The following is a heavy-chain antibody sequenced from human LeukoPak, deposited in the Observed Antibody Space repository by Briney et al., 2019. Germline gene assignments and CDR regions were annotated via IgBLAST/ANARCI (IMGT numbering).Heavy chain of an antibody. CDR1: GGSISSYY. Sequence: SETLSLTCTVSGGSISSYYWSWIRQPPGKGLEWIGYIYYSGSTNYNPSLKSRFTISVDTSKNQFSLKLSSVTAADTAVYYCARSKRSEGWFDPWGQGTLVTVSS. J-gene: IGHJ5*02. D-gene: IGHD4-17*01. V-gene: IGHV4-59*01. CDR3: ARSKRSEGWFDP. CDR2: IYYSGST.